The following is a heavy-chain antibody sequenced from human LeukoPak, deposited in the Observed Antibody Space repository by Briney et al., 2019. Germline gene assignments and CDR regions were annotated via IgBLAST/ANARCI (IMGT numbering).Heavy chain of an antibody. Sequence: PGKSLRLSCAASGFSFTSYGMHWVRQGPGKGLEWVALITYDGYYKYYSDSVKGRFTISSDTSKNTLYLQMNSLRAEDTAVYYCARDLSPVVRASPMGYWGQGTLVTVSS. CDR3: ARDLSPVVRASPMGY. CDR2: ITYDGYYK. D-gene: IGHD3-10*01. CDR1: GFSFTSYG. V-gene: IGHV3-30*03. J-gene: IGHJ4*02.